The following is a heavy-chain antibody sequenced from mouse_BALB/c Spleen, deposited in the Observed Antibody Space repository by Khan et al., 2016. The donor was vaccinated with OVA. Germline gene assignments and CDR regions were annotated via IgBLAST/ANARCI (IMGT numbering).Heavy chain of an antibody. J-gene: IGHJ4*01. V-gene: IGHV3-2*02. CDR3: ARGGARYNYAMDY. CDR2: INYSGSA. D-gene: IGHD1-1*02. CDR1: GYSITSDYA. Sequence: EVQLVESGPGLVKPSQSLSLTCTVTGYSITSDYAWNWIRQFPGNKLEWMGYINYSGSANYNPALKSRISITRDTSKNQFFLQLNSVTTADSATYYCARGGARYNYAMDYWGQGTSVTVSS.